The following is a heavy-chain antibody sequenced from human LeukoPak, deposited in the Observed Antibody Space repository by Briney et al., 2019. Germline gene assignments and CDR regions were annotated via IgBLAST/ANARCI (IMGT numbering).Heavy chain of an antibody. CDR3: ARDRSGSRWRWFDP. CDR1: GYTFTNYY. J-gene: IGHJ5*02. D-gene: IGHD6-13*01. Sequence: ASVKVSCKASGYTFTNYYIHWVRQAPGQGLEWMGIINPTGGSASYAQKFQGRVSMTSDTSTSTLYLELSSLRSEDTAAYYCARDRSGSRWRWFDPWGQGTLVTVSS. CDR2: INPTGGSA. V-gene: IGHV1-46*01.